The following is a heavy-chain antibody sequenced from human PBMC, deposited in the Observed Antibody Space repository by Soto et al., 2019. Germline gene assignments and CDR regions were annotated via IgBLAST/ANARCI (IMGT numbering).Heavy chain of an antibody. V-gene: IGHV4-59*01. CDR1: GGSISSYY. Sequence: SETLSLTCTVSGGSISSYYWSWIRQSPGKGLEWIGSIYYTGRTNYNPSLKSRVTISVDTSRNQFSLKLSSVTAADTAVYYCARDYMVRGVMRWFDPWGQGTLVTVSS. CDR2: IYYTGRT. CDR3: ARDYMVRGVMRWFDP. D-gene: IGHD3-10*01. J-gene: IGHJ5*02.